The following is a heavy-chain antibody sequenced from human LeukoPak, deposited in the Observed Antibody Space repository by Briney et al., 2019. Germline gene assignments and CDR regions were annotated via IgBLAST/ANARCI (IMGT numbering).Heavy chain of an antibody. V-gene: IGHV4-59*01. D-gene: IGHD1-26*01. J-gene: IGHJ4*02. CDR1: GGSISSYY. CDR2: IYYSGST. CDR3: ASLGATVDY. Sequence: PSETLSLTCTVSGGSISSYYSSWIRQPPGKGLEWIGYIYYSGSTNYNPSLKSRVTISVDTSKNQFSLKLSSVTAADTAVYYCASLGATVDYWGQGTLVTVSS.